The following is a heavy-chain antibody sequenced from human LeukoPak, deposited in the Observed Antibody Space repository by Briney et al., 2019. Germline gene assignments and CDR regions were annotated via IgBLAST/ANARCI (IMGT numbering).Heavy chain of an antibody. V-gene: IGHV4-34*01. CDR1: GGSFSGYY. J-gene: IGHJ4*02. CDR3: ARETTVIINYFDY. CDR2: INHSGST. D-gene: IGHD4-17*01. Sequence: PSETLSLTCAVYGGSFSGYYWSWIRQPPGKRLEWSGEINHSGSTNYNPSLKSRVTISVDTSKNQINLKLSSVTAADTAVYYCARETTVIINYFDYWGQGTLVIVSS.